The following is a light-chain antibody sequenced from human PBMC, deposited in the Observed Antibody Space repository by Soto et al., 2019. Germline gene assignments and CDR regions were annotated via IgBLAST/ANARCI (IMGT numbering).Light chain of an antibody. V-gene: IGLV1-40*01. CDR3: QSYDRSLSGHVV. CDR2: GDS. CDR1: SSNIGAGYD. J-gene: IGLJ2*01. Sequence: QSVLTQPPSVSGAPGQRVTISYTGSSSNIGAGYDVHWYQQLPGTAPKLLIYGDSHRPSGVPDRFSGSKSGTSASLAITGLQAEDEADYYCQSYDRSLSGHVVFGGGTKLTVL.